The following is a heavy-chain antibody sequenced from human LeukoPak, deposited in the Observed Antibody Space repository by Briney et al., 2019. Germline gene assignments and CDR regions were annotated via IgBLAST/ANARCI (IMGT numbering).Heavy chain of an antibody. V-gene: IGHV4-59*01. CDR3: ARASGYAEVEY. CDR1: GDSISRYY. D-gene: IGHD5-12*01. CDR2: IYYTGTT. J-gene: IGHJ4*02. Sequence: SETLSLTCTVSGDSISRYYWSWIRQPPGKGLEWIGYIYYTGTTNYNPSLKSRVTITVDTSKNQFSLKLSSVTAADTAVYYCARASGYAEVEYWGQGTLVTVSS.